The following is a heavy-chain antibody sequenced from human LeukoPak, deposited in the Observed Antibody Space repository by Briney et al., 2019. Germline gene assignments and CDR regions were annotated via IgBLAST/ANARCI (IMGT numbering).Heavy chain of an antibody. J-gene: IGHJ5*02. V-gene: IGHV3-74*01. CDR1: GFTFNNYW. CDR3: ARAQAAAGTGGFDP. CDR2: VNSDGSST. D-gene: IGHD6-13*01. Sequence: GGSLRPSCAASGFTFNNYWMHWVRQAPGKGLVWVSRVNSDGSSTSYADSVKGRFTISRDNAKNTVYLQMKSLRDDDTAVYYCARAQAAAGTGGFDPWGQGTLVTVSS.